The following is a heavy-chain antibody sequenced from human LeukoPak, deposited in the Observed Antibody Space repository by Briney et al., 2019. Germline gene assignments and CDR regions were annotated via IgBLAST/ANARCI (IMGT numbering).Heavy chain of an antibody. Sequence: AGGSLRLSCAASGFTFDDYAMHWVRQAPRKGLEWVSGISWNSGSIGYADSVKGRFTISRDNAKNSLYLQMNSLRAEDTALYYCAKWDTSHCFEYWGQGTLATVSS. V-gene: IGHV3-9*01. CDR1: GFTFDDYA. J-gene: IGHJ4*02. D-gene: IGHD2-2*01. CDR2: ISWNSGSI. CDR3: AKWDTSHCFEY.